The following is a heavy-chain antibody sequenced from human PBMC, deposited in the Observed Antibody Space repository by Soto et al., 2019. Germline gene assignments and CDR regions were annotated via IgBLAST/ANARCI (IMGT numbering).Heavy chain of an antibody. D-gene: IGHD3-3*01. CDR3: AKAETDFWSGYYVMGGGGDDY. CDR1: GFTFSSYA. Sequence: GGSLRLSCAASGFTFSSYAMSWVRQAPGKGLEWVSAISGSGGSTYYADSVKGRFTISRDNSKNTLYLQMNSLRAEDTAVYYCAKAETDFWSGYYVMGGGGDDYRGQGTLVTVSS. J-gene: IGHJ4*02. V-gene: IGHV3-23*01. CDR2: ISGSGGST.